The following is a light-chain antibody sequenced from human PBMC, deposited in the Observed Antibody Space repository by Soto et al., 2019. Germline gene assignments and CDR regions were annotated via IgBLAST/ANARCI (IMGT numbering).Light chain of an antibody. CDR3: CPYAGSYTYV. CDR2: DVS. CDR1: SSDVGDYNF. Sequence: QSALTQPRSVSGSPGQSVTISCTGTSSDVGDYNFVSWYQQHPGKAPKLVIYDVSKRPSGVPDRSSGSKSGNTASLTISGLQADDDADYYCCPYAGSYTYVFGTGTKLTVL. V-gene: IGLV2-11*01. J-gene: IGLJ1*01.